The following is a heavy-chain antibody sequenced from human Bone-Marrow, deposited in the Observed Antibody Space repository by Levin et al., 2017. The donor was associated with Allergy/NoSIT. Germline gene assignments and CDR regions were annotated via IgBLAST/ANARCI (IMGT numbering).Heavy chain of an antibody. Sequence: GGSLRLSCTAPRFSFNSYWMNWVRQAPGTGLEWVASINQDGSARDYVDSVKGRFTISRDNAKNSLYLQMNRLRAEDTSVYYCATACTSSSCYSLYFNNWGQGASVTVSS. CDR2: INQDGSAR. D-gene: IGHD2/OR15-2a*01. J-gene: IGHJ1*01. V-gene: IGHV3-7*01. CDR1: RFSFNSYW. CDR3: ATACTSSSCYSLYFNN.